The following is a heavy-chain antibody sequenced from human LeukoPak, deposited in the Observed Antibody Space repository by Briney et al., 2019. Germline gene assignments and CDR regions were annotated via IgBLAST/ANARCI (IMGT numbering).Heavy chain of an antibody. CDR1: GFTFSSHA. J-gene: IGHJ4*02. CDR2: ISGSAGST. D-gene: IGHD3-10*01. CDR3: AKDLLSGSGSFSWGVFDY. Sequence: PGGSLRLSCAASGFTFSSHAMSWVRQAPGKGLEWVSGISGSAGSTVYADSVKGRLAISRDNSKNTPNLQMNSLRAEDTAVYYCAKDLLSGSGSFSWGVFDYWGQGTLVTVSA. V-gene: IGHV3-23*01.